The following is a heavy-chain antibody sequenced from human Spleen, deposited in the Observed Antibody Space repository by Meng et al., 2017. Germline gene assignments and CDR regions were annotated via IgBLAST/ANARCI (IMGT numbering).Heavy chain of an antibody. V-gene: IGHV4-34*01. CDR1: GGSFSVYY. CDR3: ARGPTTMAHDFDY. J-gene: IGHJ4*02. D-gene: IGHD4-11*01. CDR2: INHSGST. Sequence: QVQLQQWGGGLLKPPETLSLTCVVSGGSFSVYYWSWIRQPPGKGLEWIGEINHSGSTNYNPSLESRATISVDTSQNNLSLKLSSVTAADSAVYYCARGPTTMAHDFDYWGQGTLVTVSS.